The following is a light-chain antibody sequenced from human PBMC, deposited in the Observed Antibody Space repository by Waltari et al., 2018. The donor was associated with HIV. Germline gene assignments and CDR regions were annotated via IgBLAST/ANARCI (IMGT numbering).Light chain of an antibody. CDR3: QQTFTSPRT. J-gene: IGKJ1*01. CDR2: AAT. Sequence: DIQMTQSPSSLSASVGDRVIITCRASQSIGGSLNWYQQKPGKAPKVLIHAATTLQSGVPSRFSGSGSGTDFSLTISSLQPEDFATYVWQQTFTSPRTFGRGTKVEIK. V-gene: IGKV1-39*01. CDR1: QSIGGS.